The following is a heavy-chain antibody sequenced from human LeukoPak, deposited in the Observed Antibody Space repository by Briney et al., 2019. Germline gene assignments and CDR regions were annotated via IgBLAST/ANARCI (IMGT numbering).Heavy chain of an antibody. CDR1: GFTFSSYW. CDR2: IRGDGSST. Sequence: GGSLRLSCVASGFTFSSYWMHWVRQVPGKGLVWVSRIRGDGSSTSYADSVKGRFTISRDNAKNTLYLQMSSLRVDDTAVYYCAKDDYNRHWGQGTLVTVSS. CDR3: AKDDYNRH. V-gene: IGHV3-74*01. J-gene: IGHJ4*02. D-gene: IGHD5-24*01.